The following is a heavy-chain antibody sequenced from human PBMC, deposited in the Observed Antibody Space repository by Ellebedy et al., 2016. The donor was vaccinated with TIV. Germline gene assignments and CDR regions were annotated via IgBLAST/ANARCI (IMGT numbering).Heavy chain of an antibody. Sequence: GESLKISCAASGFSVRSNYMSWFRQAPGKGPEWVSYISYSGDLMYYADSVKGRFTTSRDNAGNSLYLQMNSLRAEDTAVYYCARLGVIAAAGASDSWGQGTLVIVSS. J-gene: IGHJ4*02. CDR2: ISYSGDLM. V-gene: IGHV3-11*01. D-gene: IGHD6-13*01. CDR3: ARLGVIAAAGASDS. CDR1: GFSVRSNY.